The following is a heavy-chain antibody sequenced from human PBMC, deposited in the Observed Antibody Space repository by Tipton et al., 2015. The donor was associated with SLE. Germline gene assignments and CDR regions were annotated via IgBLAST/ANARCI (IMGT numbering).Heavy chain of an antibody. J-gene: IGHJ6*02. CDR3: ARRTMVVAANGMDV. Sequence: LRLSCAVYGGSFSGYYWSWIRQPPGKGLEWIGEINHSGSTNYNPSLKSRVTISVDTSKNQFSLKLSSVTAADTAVYYCARRTMVVAANGMDVWGQGTTVTVSS. V-gene: IGHV4-34*01. D-gene: IGHD2-15*01. CDR2: INHSGST. CDR1: GGSFSGYY.